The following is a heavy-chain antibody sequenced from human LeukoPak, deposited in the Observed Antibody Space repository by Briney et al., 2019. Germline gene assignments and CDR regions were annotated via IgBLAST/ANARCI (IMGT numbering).Heavy chain of an antibody. Sequence: GGSLRLSCAASGFTVSSNFMSWVRQAPGKGLEWASVIYSGGSTYYADSVKGRFTISRHNSKNTLYLQMNSLRAEDTAVYYCARLYGTFLEWSPYFDYWGQGTLVTVSS. CDR1: GFTVSSNF. D-gene: IGHD3-3*02. CDR2: IYSGGST. CDR3: ARLYGTFLEWSPYFDY. J-gene: IGHJ4*02. V-gene: IGHV3-53*04.